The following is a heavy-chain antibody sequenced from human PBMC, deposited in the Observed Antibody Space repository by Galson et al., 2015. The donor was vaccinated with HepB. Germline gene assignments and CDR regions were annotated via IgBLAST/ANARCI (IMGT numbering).Heavy chain of an antibody. Sequence: SVKVSCRASGGTFSSYAISWVRQAPGQGLEWMGGIIPIFGTANYAQKFQGRVTITADESTSTAYMELSSLRSEDTAVYYCASITYYYDSSGPAQDPTWGQGTLVTVPS. CDR3: ASITYYYDSSGPAQDPT. CDR1: GGTFSSYA. J-gene: IGHJ4*02. CDR2: IIPIFGTA. D-gene: IGHD3-22*01. V-gene: IGHV1-69*13.